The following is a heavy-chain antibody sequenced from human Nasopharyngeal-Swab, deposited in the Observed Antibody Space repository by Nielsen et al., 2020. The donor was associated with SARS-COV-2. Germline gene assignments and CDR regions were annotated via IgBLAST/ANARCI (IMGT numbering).Heavy chain of an antibody. J-gene: IGHJ3*02. CDR2: IYYSGST. V-gene: IGHV4-59*01. CDR3: ARESDYYDSSGNLGDAFDI. D-gene: IGHD3-22*01. Sequence: GSRRLACTVSGGSISSYYWSWIRQPQGKGLEWIGYIYYSGSTNYNPSLKSRVTISVDTSKNQFSLKRSSVAAADTAVYYCARESDYYDSSGNLGDAFDIWGQGTMVTVSS. CDR1: GGSISSYY.